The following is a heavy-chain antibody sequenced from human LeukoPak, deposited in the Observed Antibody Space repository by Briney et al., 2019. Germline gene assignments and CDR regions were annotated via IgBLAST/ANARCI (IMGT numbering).Heavy chain of an antibody. V-gene: IGHV3-21*01. J-gene: IGHJ4*02. Sequence: GGSLRLSCAASGFTFSSYSMNWVRQAPGKGLEWVSSISSSSSYIYYADSVKGRLTISRDNAKNSLYLQMNSLRAEDTAVYYCARGTSIGDYYDSSGYYEDFDYWGQGTLVTVSS. D-gene: IGHD3-22*01. CDR2: ISSSSSYI. CDR3: ARGTSIGDYYDSSGYYEDFDY. CDR1: GFTFSSYS.